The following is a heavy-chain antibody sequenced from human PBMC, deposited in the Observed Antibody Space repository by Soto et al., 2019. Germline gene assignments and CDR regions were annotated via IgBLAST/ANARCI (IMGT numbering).Heavy chain of an antibody. D-gene: IGHD3-22*01. Sequence: GGSLRLSCAASGFTFINALMTWVRQTPGKGLEWVGRVKSKTDGATTDYAAPVKGRFTISRDDSKNTLYLQINSLKTEDTAVYYCATDAYYDTSGYWFWGRGTLVTVSS. CDR2: VKSKTDGATT. CDR3: ATDAYYDTSGYWF. V-gene: IGHV3-15*01. CDR1: GFTFINAL. J-gene: IGHJ4*02.